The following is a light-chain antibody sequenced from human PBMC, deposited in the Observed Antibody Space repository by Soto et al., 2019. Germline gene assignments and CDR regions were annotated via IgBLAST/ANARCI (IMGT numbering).Light chain of an antibody. CDR1: GSDVGGYDF. CDR2: EVT. V-gene: IGLV2-14*01. J-gene: IGLJ2*01. Sequence: QSALTQPASVSGSPGQSITISCTGTGSDVGGYDFVSWYQQYSGKAPKLIIYEVTKRPSGVSNRFSGSKSDNTASLTISGLQPDDEADYYCSSYSSTTTLIFGRGTKLTVL. CDR3: SSYSSTTTLI.